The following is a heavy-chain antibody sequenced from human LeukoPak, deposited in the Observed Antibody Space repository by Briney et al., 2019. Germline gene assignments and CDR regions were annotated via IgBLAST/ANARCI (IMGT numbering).Heavy chain of an antibody. CDR1: GFTFSDYY. CDR2: ISNSGSTI. J-gene: IGHJ4*02. Sequence: PGGSLRLSCAASGFTFSDYYMSWIRQAPGKGLEWISYISNSGSTIYYADSVKGRFTISRDNAKNSLLLQMNSLRADDTAVYYCARGRWQLVPFDYWGQGTLVTVSS. V-gene: IGHV3-11*04. D-gene: IGHD6-6*01. CDR3: ARGRWQLVPFDY.